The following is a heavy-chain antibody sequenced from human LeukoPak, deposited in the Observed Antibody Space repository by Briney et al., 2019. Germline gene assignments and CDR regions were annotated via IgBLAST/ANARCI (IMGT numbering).Heavy chain of an antibody. Sequence: GGSLRLSCGASGFIFRNYAMSWVRQAPGEGLEWVSAISNNGGYTYYADSVQGRFTISRDNSKSTLCLQMNSLRAEDTAVYYCAKQLGYCSDGSCYFPYWGQGTLVTVSS. D-gene: IGHD2-15*01. CDR3: AKQLGYCSDGSCYFPY. V-gene: IGHV3-23*01. CDR1: GFIFRNYA. J-gene: IGHJ4*02. CDR2: ISNNGGYT.